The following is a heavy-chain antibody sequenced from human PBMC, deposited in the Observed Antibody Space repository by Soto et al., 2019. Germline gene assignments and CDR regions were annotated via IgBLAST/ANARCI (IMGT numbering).Heavy chain of an antibody. V-gene: IGHV2-5*01. CDR2: IYWNDDK. CDR3: AHHTITPATNWLDP. D-gene: IGHD2-2*01. J-gene: IGHJ5*02. CDR1: GFSLTTSGVG. Sequence: QITLKESGPTLVKPTQTLTLTCTFSGFSLTTSGVGVGWIRQPPGKALEWLALIYWNDDKRYSPSLKGRLIITKDTSKNQVVLAMTNMDPVDTATYYCAHHTITPATNWLDPWGLGTLVTVSS.